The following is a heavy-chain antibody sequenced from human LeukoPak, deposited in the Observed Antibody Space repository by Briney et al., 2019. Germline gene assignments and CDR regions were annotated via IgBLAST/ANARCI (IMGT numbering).Heavy chain of an antibody. CDR3: AKSYYYDSSGYYTFDY. CDR2: ISGSGGST. CDR1: GFTFSSYA. D-gene: IGHD3-22*01. Sequence: PPGGSLRLSCAASGFTFSSYAMSWVRQAPGKGLEWVSAISGSGGSTYYADSVKGRFTISRDNSKNTLYLQMNSLRAEDTAVYYCAKSYYYDSSGYYTFDYWGQGTLVTVSS. V-gene: IGHV3-23*01. J-gene: IGHJ4*02.